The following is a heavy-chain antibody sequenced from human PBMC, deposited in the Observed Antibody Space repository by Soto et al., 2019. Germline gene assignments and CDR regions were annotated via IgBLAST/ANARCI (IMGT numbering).Heavy chain of an antibody. CDR3: AKYTRDIVVVPAAMMYYYGMDV. Sequence: QVQLVESGGGVVQPGRSLRLSCAASGFTFSSYGMHWVRQAPGKGLEWVAVISYDGSNKYYADSVKGRFTISRDNSKNTLYLQMNSLRAEDTAVYYCAKYTRDIVVVPAAMMYYYGMDVWGQGTTVTVSS. CDR1: GFTFSSYG. CDR2: ISYDGSNK. V-gene: IGHV3-30*18. D-gene: IGHD2-2*01. J-gene: IGHJ6*02.